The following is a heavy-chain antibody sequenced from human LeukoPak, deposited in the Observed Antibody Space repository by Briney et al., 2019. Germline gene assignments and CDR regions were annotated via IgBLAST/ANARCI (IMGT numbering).Heavy chain of an antibody. Sequence: PGGSLRLSCAASGFTFSSYGMHWVRQAPGKGLEWVAVISYDGSNKYYADSVKGRFTISRDNSKNTLYLQMNSLRAEGTAVYYCAKDSMAALQLWAQGYFDYWGQGTLVTVSS. CDR2: ISYDGSNK. V-gene: IGHV3-30*18. CDR3: AKDSMAALQLWAQGYFDY. J-gene: IGHJ4*02. D-gene: IGHD5-18*01. CDR1: GFTFSSYG.